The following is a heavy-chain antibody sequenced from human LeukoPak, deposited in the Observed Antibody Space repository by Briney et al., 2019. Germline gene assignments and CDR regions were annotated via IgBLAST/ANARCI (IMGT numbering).Heavy chain of an antibody. CDR1: GFTFISYG. V-gene: IGHV3-30*18. D-gene: IGHD5/OR15-5a*01. J-gene: IGHJ4*02. Sequence: GRSLLLSCAASGFTFISYGMHWVRQAPGKGLEWVAVIPYDGSNKYYEDSVKGRFTISRDNSKNTLYLQMNSLRAEDTAVYYCAKVKWALRFPDDYWGQGTLVTVSS. CDR2: IPYDGSNK. CDR3: AKVKWALRFPDDY.